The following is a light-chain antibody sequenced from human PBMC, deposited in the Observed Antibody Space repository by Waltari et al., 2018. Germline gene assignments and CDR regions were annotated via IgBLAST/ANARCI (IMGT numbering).Light chain of an antibody. V-gene: IGKV4-1*01. CDR3: QQYYTAPYT. CDR2: WAS. CDR1: QTVLYIPNKKKY. J-gene: IGKJ2*01. Sequence: DIVMTQSPDSLAVSLGEGATITCKSIQTVLYIPNKKKYLAWYQQKPGHPPKLIIYWASTRESGGPDRFSGSGSETNFTLTIGSLQAEDVAVYYCQQYYTAPYTFGQGTKLEIK.